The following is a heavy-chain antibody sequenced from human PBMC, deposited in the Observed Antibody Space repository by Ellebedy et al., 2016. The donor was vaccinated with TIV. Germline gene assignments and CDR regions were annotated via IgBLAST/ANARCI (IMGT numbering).Heavy chain of an antibody. V-gene: IGHV3-23*01. Sequence: PGGSLRLSCAASGFTFSSYAMNWVRQAPGKGLEWVSAFSGSGGSTYYADSVKGRFTISSYNSKNTLYLQMNSLRAEDTAVFYCAKESVVAATGSYYFDYWGQGTLVTVSS. CDR1: GFTFSSYA. CDR2: FSGSGGST. J-gene: IGHJ4*02. CDR3: AKESVVAATGSYYFDY. D-gene: IGHD2-15*01.